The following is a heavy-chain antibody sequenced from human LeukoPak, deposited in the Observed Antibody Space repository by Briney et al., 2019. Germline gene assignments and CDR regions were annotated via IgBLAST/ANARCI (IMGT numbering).Heavy chain of an antibody. CDR1: GFTFSNYG. J-gene: IGHJ4*02. Sequence: GGSLRLSCAASGFTFSNYGMNWVRQAPGKGLEWVSYISSTSSTIHYADSVKGRFTISRDNAKNSLYLQMNSLRAEDTAVYYCATGPDYYDSSAYWDYWGQGTLVTVSS. CDR3: ATGPDYYDSSAYWDY. D-gene: IGHD3-22*01. CDR2: ISSTSSTI. V-gene: IGHV3-48*01.